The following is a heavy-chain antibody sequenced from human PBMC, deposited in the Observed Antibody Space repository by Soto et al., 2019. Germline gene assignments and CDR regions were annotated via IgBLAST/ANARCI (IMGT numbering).Heavy chain of an antibody. D-gene: IGHD2-2*01. CDR1: GFTFSSYG. CDR3: ARDRGSYQLLSDY. CDR2: IWYDGSNK. V-gene: IGHV3-33*01. Sequence: GGSLRLSCAASGFTFSSYGMHWVRQAPGKGLEWVAVIWYDGSNKYYADSVKGRFTISRDNSKNTLYLQMNSLRAEDTAVYYCARDRGSYQLLSDYWGQGTLVTVSS. J-gene: IGHJ4*02.